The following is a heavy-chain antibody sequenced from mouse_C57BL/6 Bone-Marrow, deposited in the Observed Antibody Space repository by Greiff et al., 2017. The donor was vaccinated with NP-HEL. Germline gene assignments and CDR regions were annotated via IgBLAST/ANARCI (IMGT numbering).Heavy chain of an antibody. V-gene: IGHV5-4*01. CDR1: GFTFSSYA. Sequence: EVQVVESGGGLVKPGGSLKLSCAASGFTFSSYAMSWVRQTPEKRLEWVATISDGGSYTYYPANVKVRFTISRDNAKNNLYLQMSHLKSEDTAMYYCARGRVHFDYWGQGTTLTVSS. J-gene: IGHJ2*01. CDR2: ISDGGSYT. CDR3: ARGRVHFDY.